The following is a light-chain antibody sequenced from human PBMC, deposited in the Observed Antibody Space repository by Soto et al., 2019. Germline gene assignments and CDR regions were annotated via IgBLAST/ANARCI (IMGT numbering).Light chain of an antibody. CDR1: QSISSTY. Sequence: EIVLTQSPGTLSLSPGERATLSCRPSQSISSTYLAWYQQKPGQAPRLLIYGTYSRATGIPDRFSGSGSGRDFTLTISRLEPEDFAVYYCQQYGTAPPVYTFGQGTKLEIK. V-gene: IGKV3-20*01. J-gene: IGKJ2*01. CDR3: QQYGTAPPVYT. CDR2: GTY.